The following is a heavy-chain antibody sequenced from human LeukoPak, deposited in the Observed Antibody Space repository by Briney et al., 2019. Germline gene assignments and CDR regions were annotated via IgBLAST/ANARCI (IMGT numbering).Heavy chain of an antibody. CDR3: ARENMATLGFDY. CDR1: GYTFTSYA. V-gene: IGHV1-3*01. Sequence: ASVKVSCKASGYTFTSYAMRWVRQAPGQRLEWMGWINAGNGNTKYSQKFQGRVTITRDTSASTAYMELSSLRSEDTAVYYCARENMATLGFDYWGQGTLVTVSS. D-gene: IGHD5-24*01. J-gene: IGHJ4*02. CDR2: INAGNGNT.